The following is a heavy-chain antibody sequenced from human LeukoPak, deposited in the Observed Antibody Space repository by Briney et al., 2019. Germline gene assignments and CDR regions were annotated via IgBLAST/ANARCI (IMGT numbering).Heavy chain of an antibody. D-gene: IGHD4-17*01. CDR3: ARVGTEYGESDP. CDR1: GFTFSSYG. V-gene: IGHV3-48*04. J-gene: IGHJ5*02. Sequence: GGSLRLSCADSGFTFSSYGMNWVRQAPGKGLEWVSYITGGSGTIYYAVSVKGRFTISRDYAKNSLYLQMNSLRAEDTAIYYCARVGTEYGESDPWGQGAQVTVSS. CDR2: ITGGSGTI.